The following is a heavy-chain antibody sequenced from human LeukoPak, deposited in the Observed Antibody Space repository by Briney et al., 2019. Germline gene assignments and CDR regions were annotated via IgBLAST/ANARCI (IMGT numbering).Heavy chain of an antibody. D-gene: IGHD3-10*02. CDR1: GFAFSSYW. CDR2: INNDGSTT. Sequence: GGSLRLSCAASGFAFSSYWMHWVRHAPGKGLVWVSRINNDGSTTSYADSVKGRFTISRDNDKNTLYLQMNSLRAEDTAVYYCARGASDYVYFDYWGQGTLVTVSS. J-gene: IGHJ4*02. CDR3: ARGASDYVYFDY. V-gene: IGHV3-74*01.